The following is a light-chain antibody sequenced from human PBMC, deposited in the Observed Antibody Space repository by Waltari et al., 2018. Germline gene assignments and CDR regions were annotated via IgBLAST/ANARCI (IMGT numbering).Light chain of an antibody. CDR1: SSDIGAYPY. J-gene: IGLJ1*01. Sequence: QSALTQPASVSGSPGQSVTLSCIGTSSDIGAYPYVPWYQQYPGKAPKLIIHEATKWPSGISSRFSGSKSGNTASLTISGLQAEDEADYYCSSYTSRSTYVFGTGTKVTVL. V-gene: IGLV2-14*01. CDR3: SSYTSRSTYV. CDR2: EAT.